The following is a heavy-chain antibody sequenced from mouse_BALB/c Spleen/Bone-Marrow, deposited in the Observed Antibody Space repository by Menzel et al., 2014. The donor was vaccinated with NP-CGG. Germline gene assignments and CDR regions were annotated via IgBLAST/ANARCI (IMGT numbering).Heavy chain of an antibody. J-gene: IGHJ4*01. D-gene: IGHD1-1*01. CDR1: GFTFSSFG. CDR3: ARESYGYAMDY. V-gene: IGHV5-17*02. Sequence: EVQLVESGGGLVQPGGSRKLSCAASGFTFSSFGMHWVRQAPEKGLEWVAYISSGSSNIYYADTVKGRFTISRDNPKNTLFLQMTSLRSEDTAMYYCARESYGYAMDYWGQGTSVTVSS. CDR2: ISSGSSNI.